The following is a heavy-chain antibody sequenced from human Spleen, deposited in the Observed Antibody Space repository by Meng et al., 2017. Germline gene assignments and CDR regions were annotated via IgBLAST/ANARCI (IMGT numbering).Heavy chain of an antibody. CDR2: IYYSGST. CDR3: ARVRGIPVAGYFFDY. V-gene: IGHV4-39*07. Sequence: GSLRLSCTVSGGSISSSGYYWGWIRQPPGKGLEWIGSIYYSGSTYHNPSLKRGVSISVDTSKNQFSLKLSTVTAAETAVYYCARVRGIPVAGYFFDYWGQGTRVTVSS. CDR1: GGSISSSGYY. J-gene: IGHJ4*02. D-gene: IGHD6-19*01.